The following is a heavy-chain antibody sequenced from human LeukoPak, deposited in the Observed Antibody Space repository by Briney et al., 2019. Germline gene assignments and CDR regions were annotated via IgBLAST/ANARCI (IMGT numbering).Heavy chain of an antibody. CDR3: ARDGYNWGYFDY. CDR1: GGSISSSSYY. J-gene: IGHJ4*02. D-gene: IGHD5-24*01. V-gene: IGHV4-39*07. Sequence: PSETLSLTCTVSGGSISSSSYYWGWIRQPPGKGLEWIGGIYYSGSTYYNPCLKSRVTISVDTSKNQFSLKLSSVTAADTAVYYCARDGYNWGYFDYWGQGTLVTVSS. CDR2: IYYSGST.